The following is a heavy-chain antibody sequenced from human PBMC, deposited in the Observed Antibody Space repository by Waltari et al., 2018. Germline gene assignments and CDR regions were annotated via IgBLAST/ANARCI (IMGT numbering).Heavy chain of an antibody. Sequence: QVQLVESGGGVVQPGRSLRLSCAASGFTFSSYGMHWVRQAPGKGLDWVAVIWYDGSNKYYADSVKGRFTISRDNSKNTLYLQMNSLRAEDTAVYYCARPNDILTGYGWFDPWGQGTLVTVSS. CDR1: GFTFSSYG. CDR3: ARPNDILTGYGWFDP. V-gene: IGHV3-33*01. J-gene: IGHJ5*02. CDR2: IWYDGSNK. D-gene: IGHD3-9*01.